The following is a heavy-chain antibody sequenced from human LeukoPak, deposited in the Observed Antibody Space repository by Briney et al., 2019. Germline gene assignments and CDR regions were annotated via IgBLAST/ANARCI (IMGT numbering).Heavy chain of an antibody. CDR2: IIPIFGTA. CDR1: GYTFTSYG. J-gene: IGHJ6*02. Sequence: SVKVSCKASGYTFTSYGISWVRQAPGQGLEWMGGIIPIFGTANYAQKFQGRVTITADESTSTAYMELSSLRSEDTAVYYCARGEAPGTVFGGMAVWGQGTAVTVSS. CDR3: ARGEAPGTVFGGMAV. V-gene: IGHV1-69*13. D-gene: IGHD3-16*01.